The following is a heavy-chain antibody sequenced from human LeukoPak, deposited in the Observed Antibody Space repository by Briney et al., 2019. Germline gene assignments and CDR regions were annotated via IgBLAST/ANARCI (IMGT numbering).Heavy chain of an antibody. CDR1: GFTLSSYG. Sequence: PGGSLRLSCAASGFTLSSYGMHWVRQAPGKGLEWVAVISYDGSNKYYADSVKGRFTISRDNSKNTLYLQMNSLRAEDTAVYYCAKELSSSWPDINYYYYMDVWGKGTTVTGSS. CDR2: ISYDGSNK. D-gene: IGHD6-13*01. CDR3: AKELSSSWPDINYYYYMDV. V-gene: IGHV3-30*18. J-gene: IGHJ6*03.